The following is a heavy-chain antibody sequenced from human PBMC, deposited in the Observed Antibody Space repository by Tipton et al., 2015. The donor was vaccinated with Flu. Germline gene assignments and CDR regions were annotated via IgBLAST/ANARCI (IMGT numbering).Heavy chain of an antibody. CDR1: GGSYSDY. CDR2: INHSGST. J-gene: IGHJ4*02. CDR3: TKRWGSGGCGSSREFYFDY. V-gene: IGHV4-34*01. Sequence: TLSLTCAVYGGSYSDYCVWIRQSPGKGLEWIGEINHSGSTNYNPALKSRVTISVDTTKNQISLTLSSMTAADTAVYYRTKRWGSGGCGSSREFYFDYWGQGILVSVSS. D-gene: IGHD1-26*01.